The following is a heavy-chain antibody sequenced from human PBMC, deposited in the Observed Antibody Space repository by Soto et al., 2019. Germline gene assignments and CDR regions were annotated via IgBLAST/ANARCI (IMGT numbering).Heavy chain of an antibody. D-gene: IGHD3-9*01. CDR3: AKDRLRYFDWILYTFDS. CDR2: ISYDGSKE. Sequence: GGSLRLSCAASGFTFSSYGMHWVRQAAGKGLEWVAVISYDGSKEYYVDSVKGRFSISRDNSKSTLYLQMDSLRAEDTAVYYCAKDRLRYFDWILYTFDSWGQGILVTVSS. CDR1: GFTFSSYG. V-gene: IGHV3-30*18. J-gene: IGHJ4*02.